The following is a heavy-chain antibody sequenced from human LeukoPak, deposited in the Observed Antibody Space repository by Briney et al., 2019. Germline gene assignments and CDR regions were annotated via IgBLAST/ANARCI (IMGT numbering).Heavy chain of an antibody. CDR3: AKDDYGDGALDC. Sequence: SGRSLRLSCAASGFTFDDYAMHWVRHAPGKGLEWVSGISWNSGSIGYADSVKGRFTISRDNAKNSLYLQMNSLRAEDTALYYCAKDDYGDGALDCWGQGTLVTVSS. CDR1: GFTFDDYA. CDR2: ISWNSGSI. V-gene: IGHV3-9*01. D-gene: IGHD4-17*01. J-gene: IGHJ4*02.